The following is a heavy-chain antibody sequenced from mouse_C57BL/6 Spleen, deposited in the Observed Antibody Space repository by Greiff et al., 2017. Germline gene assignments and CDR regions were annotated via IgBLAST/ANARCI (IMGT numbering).Heavy chain of an antibody. Sequence: VKQSCKASGYTFTSYWMHWVKQRPGRGLEWIGRIDPNSGGTKYNEKFKSKATLTVDKPSSTAYMQLSSLTSEDSAVYYCARFPGREAWFAYWGQGTLVTVSA. CDR3: ARFPGREAWFAY. J-gene: IGHJ3*01. V-gene: IGHV1-72*01. CDR2: IDPNSGGT. D-gene: IGHD3-1*01. CDR1: GYTFTSYW.